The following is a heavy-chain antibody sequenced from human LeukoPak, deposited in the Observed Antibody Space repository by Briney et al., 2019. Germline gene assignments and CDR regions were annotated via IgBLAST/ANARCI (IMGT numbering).Heavy chain of an antibody. CDR2: IYHSGSA. Sequence: PSETLSLTCTVSGYSISSGYYWGWIRQPPGKGLEWIGSIYHSGSAYYNPSLKSRVTISVDTSKNQFSLKLSSVTAADTAVYYCARDRDDILTAYSFDPWGQGTQVTVSS. V-gene: IGHV4-38-2*02. J-gene: IGHJ5*02. CDR1: GYSISSGYY. CDR3: ARDRDDILTAYSFDP. D-gene: IGHD3-9*01.